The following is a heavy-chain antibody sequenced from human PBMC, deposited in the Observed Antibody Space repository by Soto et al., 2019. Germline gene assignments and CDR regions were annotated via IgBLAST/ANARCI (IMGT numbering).Heavy chain of an antibody. Sequence: GSLRLSCAASGLSVTDTYMSWVRQAPGKGLEWVSVVYIDGTTNYADSVKGRFTISRDNSRNTVYLQMNGLRAEDTAMYYCAREPLWSGPLPLDAFDVWGQGTKVTVSS. CDR1: GLSVTDTY. D-gene: IGHD3-3*01. J-gene: IGHJ3*01. V-gene: IGHV3-53*01. CDR2: VYIDGTT. CDR3: AREPLWSGPLPLDAFDV.